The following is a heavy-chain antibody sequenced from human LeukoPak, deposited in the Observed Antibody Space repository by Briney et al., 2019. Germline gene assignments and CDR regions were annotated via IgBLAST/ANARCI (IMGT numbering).Heavy chain of an antibody. J-gene: IGHJ4*02. CDR1: GYSISSGYY. CDR3: ARGVDYYGSEYYFDY. D-gene: IGHD3-10*01. V-gene: IGHV4-38-2*01. Sequence: SETLSLTCAVSGYSISSGYYWGWIRQPPGKGLEWIGSIYHSGSTYYNPSLKSRVTISVDTSKHQFSLKLSSVTAADTAVYYCARGVDYYGSEYYFDYWGQGTLVTVSS. CDR2: IYHSGST.